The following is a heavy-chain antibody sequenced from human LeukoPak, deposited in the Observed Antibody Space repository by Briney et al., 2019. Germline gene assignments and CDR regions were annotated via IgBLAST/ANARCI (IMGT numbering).Heavy chain of an antibody. Sequence: PSETLSLTCTVSGGSISSSSYYWGWIRQPPGKGLEWIGSIYYSGSTYYNPSLKSRVTISVDTSKNQFSLKLSSVTAADTAVYYCASIAARRVGIYYYYYMDVWGKGTTVTVSS. V-gene: IGHV4-39*07. D-gene: IGHD6-6*01. CDR3: ASIAARRVGIYYYYYMDV. J-gene: IGHJ6*03. CDR2: IYYSGST. CDR1: GGSISSSSYY.